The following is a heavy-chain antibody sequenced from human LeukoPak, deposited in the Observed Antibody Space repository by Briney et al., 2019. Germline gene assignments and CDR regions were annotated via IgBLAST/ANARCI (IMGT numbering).Heavy chain of an antibody. V-gene: IGHV4-59*08. CDR3: ERPFCSYGRCYSGGGLCLL. D-gene: IGHD2-15*01. CDR1: RGSTSGCY. CDR2: IYYSGST. J-gene: IGHJ4*02. Sequence: SETLSHTCMVTRGSTSGCYWCAMRQPPGKGLEWIGYIYYSGSTNYNPSLKSRVTMSVDTSKNQFPLKLSSVTAADTTVDYRERPFCSYGRCYSGGGLCLLWRRGTLVTVSS.